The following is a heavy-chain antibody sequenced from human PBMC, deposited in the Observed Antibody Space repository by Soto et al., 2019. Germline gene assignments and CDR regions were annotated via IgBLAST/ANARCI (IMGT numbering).Heavy chain of an antibody. D-gene: IGHD6-13*01. CDR2: IIPIFGTA. CDR3: ARDQQQLVRGYYYYGMDV. J-gene: IGHJ6*02. CDR1: GGTFSSYA. V-gene: IGHV1-69*13. Sequence: SVKVSCKASGGTFSSYAISWVRQAPGQGLEWMGGIIPIFGTANYAQKFQGRVTITADESTSTAYMELSSLRSEDTAVYYCARDQQQLVRGYYYYGMDVWGQGTTVTVSS.